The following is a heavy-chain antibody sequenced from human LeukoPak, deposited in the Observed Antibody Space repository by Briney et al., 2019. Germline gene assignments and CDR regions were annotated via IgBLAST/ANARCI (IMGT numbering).Heavy chain of an antibody. CDR1: GFTFSSSW. CDR3: ARGAPIDH. V-gene: IGHV3-74*01. CDR2: MNSDVTTI. Sequence: GGSLRLSCAASGFTFSSSWMYWLRQSPGKGLVWVSRMNSDVTTISYADSVRGRFTTSRDNAQNTLHLQMDNLRVEDTAVYYCARGAPIDHWGQGVLVTVSS. J-gene: IGHJ5*02.